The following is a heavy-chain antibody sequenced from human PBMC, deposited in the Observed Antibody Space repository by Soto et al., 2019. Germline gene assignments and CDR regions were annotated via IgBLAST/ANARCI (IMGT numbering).Heavy chain of an antibody. V-gene: IGHV3-23*01. J-gene: IGHJ3*02. CDR3: AKDRSYSSGHPAFDI. CDR1: VFTFTSYA. CDR2: ISGIGGST. D-gene: IGHD6-19*01. Sequence: GALRACCAASVFTFTSYAMSWVRQAPGKGLEWVSAISGIGGSTYYADSVKGRFTISRNNSKNTLYLQMNSLRAEDTAVYYCAKDRSYSSGHPAFDIWGQGTMVTVSS.